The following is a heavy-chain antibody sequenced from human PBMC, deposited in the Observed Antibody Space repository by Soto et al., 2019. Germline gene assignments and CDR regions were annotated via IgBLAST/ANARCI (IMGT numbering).Heavy chain of an antibody. V-gene: IGHV1-3*01. D-gene: IGHD3-3*01. Sequence: GASVKVSCKASGYTFTSYAMHWVRQAPGQRLEWMGWINAGNGNTKYSQKFQGRVTITRDTSASTAYMELSSLRSEDTAVYYCARGSIFGVVIDYYYYYMDVWGKGTTVTVSS. CDR3: ARGSIFGVVIDYYYYYMDV. J-gene: IGHJ6*03. CDR1: GYTFTSYA. CDR2: INAGNGNT.